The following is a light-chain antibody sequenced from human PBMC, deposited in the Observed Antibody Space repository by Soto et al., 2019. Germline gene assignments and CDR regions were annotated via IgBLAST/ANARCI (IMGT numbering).Light chain of an antibody. CDR2: AAS. Sequence: AIQMTQSPSSLSASVGDRVTITCRASQAIRTDLGWYQQRPGKAPRLLIYAASFLESGVPSRFSGSGSGTDFTLTISSLQPEDFATYYCLQDSNFPWTFGQGTKVEIK. V-gene: IGKV1-6*01. CDR3: LQDSNFPWT. CDR1: QAIRTD. J-gene: IGKJ1*01.